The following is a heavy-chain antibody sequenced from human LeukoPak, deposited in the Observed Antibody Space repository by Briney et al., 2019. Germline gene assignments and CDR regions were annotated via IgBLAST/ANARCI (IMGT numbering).Heavy chain of an antibody. Sequence: SETLSLTCTVSGGSISSSSYYWGWIRQPPGKGLEWIGSIYYSGSTYYNPSLKSRVTISVDTSKNQFSLKLSSVTAADTAVYYCARKDYFDYWGQGTLVTVSS. CDR2: IYYSGST. CDR3: ARKDYFDY. CDR1: GGSISSSSYY. V-gene: IGHV4-39*01. J-gene: IGHJ4*02.